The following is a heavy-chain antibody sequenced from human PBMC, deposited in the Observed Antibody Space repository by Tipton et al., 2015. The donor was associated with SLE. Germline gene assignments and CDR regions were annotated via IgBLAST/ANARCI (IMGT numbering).Heavy chain of an antibody. CDR1: GGSISSSSYY. V-gene: IGHV4-39*01. CDR2: IYYSGST. Sequence: TLSLTCTVSGGSISSSSYYWGWIRQPPGKGLEWIGSIYYSGSTYYNPSLKSRVTISVDTSNNQFSLKLSSVTAADTAVYYCATYYYDTSGFDYWGQGTLVTVSS. D-gene: IGHD3-22*01. CDR3: ATYYYDTSGFDY. J-gene: IGHJ4*02.